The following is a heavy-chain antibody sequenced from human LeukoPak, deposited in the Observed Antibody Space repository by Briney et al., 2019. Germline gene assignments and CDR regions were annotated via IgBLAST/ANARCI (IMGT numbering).Heavy chain of an antibody. V-gene: IGHV3-30*18. J-gene: IGHJ3*02. Sequence: GGSLRLSCAASGFIFSSYGMHWVRQAPGKGLEWVAVISYDGSNKYYADSVKGRFTISRDNSKNTLYLQMNSLRAEDTAVYYCAKGDYYDSSGYGDAFDIWGQGTMVTVSS. CDR3: AKGDYYDSSGYGDAFDI. CDR2: ISYDGSNK. CDR1: GFIFSSYG. D-gene: IGHD3-22*01.